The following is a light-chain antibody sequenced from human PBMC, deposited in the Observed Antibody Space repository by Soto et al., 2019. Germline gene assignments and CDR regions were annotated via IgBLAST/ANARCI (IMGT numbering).Light chain of an antibody. CDR2: GAF. CDR1: QSITSY. V-gene: IGKV1-39*01. CDR3: QQSYNAPFT. J-gene: IGKJ3*01. Sequence: DMQITQSPSSVSSSVGDRVTTICRSSQSITSYLNWYQHKPGQAPKLLIYGAFSLQTGVPSRFIGSASGTDFSLTISSLQPEDSGTYYCQQSYNAPFTFGPGTKVDIK.